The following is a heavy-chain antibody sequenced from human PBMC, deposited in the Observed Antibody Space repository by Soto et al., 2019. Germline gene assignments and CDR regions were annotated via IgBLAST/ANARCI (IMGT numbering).Heavy chain of an antibody. Sequence: QVQLVESGGGVVQPGRSLRLSCAASGFTFSSYGMHWVRQAPGKGLEWVAVIWYDGSNKYYADSVKGRFTISRDNSKNTLYLQMNSLRAEDTAVYYCARDRGNYGDYNFDYWGQGTLVTVSS. CDR1: GFTFSSYG. V-gene: IGHV3-33*01. J-gene: IGHJ4*02. D-gene: IGHD4-17*01. CDR2: IWYDGSNK. CDR3: ARDRGNYGDYNFDY.